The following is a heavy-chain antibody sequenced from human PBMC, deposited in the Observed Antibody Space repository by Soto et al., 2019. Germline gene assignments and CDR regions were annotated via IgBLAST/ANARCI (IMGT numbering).Heavy chain of an antibody. D-gene: IGHD6-13*01. V-gene: IGHV3-23*01. Sequence: EMQLLESGGGLVQAGGSLRLSCAASGFTVSSYALNWVRQAPGKGLEWVSGISASTYYADSVKGRFTISRDTSKNTLYLQLHSLRAEDTAVYFGAIRMYSTRWYDLDYSGQGTLVTVSS. CDR3: AIRMYSTRWYDLDY. CDR1: GFTVSSYA. CDR2: ISAST. J-gene: IGHJ4*02.